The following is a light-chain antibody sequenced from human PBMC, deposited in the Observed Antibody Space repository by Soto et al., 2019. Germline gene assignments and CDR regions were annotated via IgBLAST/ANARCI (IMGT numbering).Light chain of an antibody. CDR2: GAY. V-gene: IGKV3-20*01. J-gene: IGKJ1*01. CDR3: QQYGSSWT. CDR1: QSGSSSY. Sequence: EIVLTQSPGTLSFSPGERATLSCRARQSGSSSYLAWYQQKPGQAPRLLIYGAYSRATGIPDRFSGSGSGTDFTLTISRLEPEDFAVYYCQQYGSSWTFGQGTKVDIK.